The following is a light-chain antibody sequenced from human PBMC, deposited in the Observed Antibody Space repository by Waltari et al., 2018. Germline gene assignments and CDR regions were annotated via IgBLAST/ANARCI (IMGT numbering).Light chain of an antibody. Sequence: QSALTQPASVSGSPGQSITISCIGTSSDVGSYNLVSWYQQHTGKAPKLKIYEGSKRPSVASNLFSGSTSGNTASLTIAGLQSEDEADYYCQTAGHGTWVFCGGTKLTVL. J-gene: IGLJ3*02. V-gene: IGLV2-23*01. CDR2: EGS. CDR1: SSDVGSYNL. CDR3: QTAGHGTWV.